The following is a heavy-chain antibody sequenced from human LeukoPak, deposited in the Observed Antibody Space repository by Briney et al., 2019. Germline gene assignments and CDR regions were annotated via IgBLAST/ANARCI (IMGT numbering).Heavy chain of an antibody. D-gene: IGHD1-26*01. Sequence: GGSLRLSCAASGFTFSNAWMSWVRQAPGKGLEWVGRIKNKTDGGTTDYAAPVKGRFTISRDDSKNTLYLQMNSLKTEDTAVYYCTTDLIPNSGSYYVETEDWGQGTLVTVSS. CDR1: GFTFSNAW. V-gene: IGHV3-15*01. CDR2: IKNKTDGGTT. CDR3: TTDLIPNSGSYYVETED. J-gene: IGHJ4*02.